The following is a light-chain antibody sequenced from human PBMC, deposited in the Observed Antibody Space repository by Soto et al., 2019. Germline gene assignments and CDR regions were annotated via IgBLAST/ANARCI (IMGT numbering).Light chain of an antibody. J-gene: IGKJ1*01. CDR2: SAS. V-gene: IGKV1-39*01. CDR1: ETVGTF. CDR3: QLSYLKWT. Sequence: DIQVTQSPSSLSASVGDRVTITCRTSETVGTFLNWYQQNAGKVPNLLISSASTLHTGVPLRFSASGSGTDFTRTSSSLQPEDFATYYCQLSYLKWTFGQGTKVE.